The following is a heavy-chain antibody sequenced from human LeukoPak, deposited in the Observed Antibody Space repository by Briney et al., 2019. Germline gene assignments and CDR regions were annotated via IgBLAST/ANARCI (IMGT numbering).Heavy chain of an antibody. Sequence: SETLSLTCTVSGGSISSYYWSWIRQPPGKGLEWIGYIYYGGSTNYNPSLKSRVTISVDTSKNQFSLKLSSVTAADTAVYHCARGRAGRLGWFNPWGQGTLVTISS. CDR2: IYYGGST. V-gene: IGHV4-59*01. D-gene: IGHD6-13*01. CDR3: ARGRAGRLGWFNP. J-gene: IGHJ5*02. CDR1: GGSISSYY.